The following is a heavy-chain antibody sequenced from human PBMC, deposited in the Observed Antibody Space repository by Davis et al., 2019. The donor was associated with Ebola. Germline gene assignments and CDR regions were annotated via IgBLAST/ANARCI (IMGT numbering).Heavy chain of an antibody. D-gene: IGHD3-22*01. CDR1: GFTFSSYA. J-gene: IGHJ4*02. CDR3: ARELVVAYFDY. CDR2: ISGSGGST. Sequence: GESLKISCAASGFTFSSYAMSWVRQAPGKGLEWVSAISGSGGSTYYADSVKGRFTISRDNSKNTLYLQMNSLRAEDTAVYYCARELVVAYFDYWGQGTLVTVSS. V-gene: IGHV3-23*01.